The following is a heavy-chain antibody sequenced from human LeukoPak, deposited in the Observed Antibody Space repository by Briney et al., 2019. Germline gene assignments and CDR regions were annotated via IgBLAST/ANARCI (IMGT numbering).Heavy chain of an antibody. Sequence: PSETLSLTCAVYGGSFSGYYWSWIRQPPGKGLEWIGSIYQSGSTYYNPSLKSRVTISVDTSKNQFSLKLSSVTAADTAVYFCARDRVLRDYMDVWGKGTTVTVSS. CDR3: ARDRVLRDYMDV. D-gene: IGHD3-10*01. V-gene: IGHV4-34*01. J-gene: IGHJ6*03. CDR1: GGSFSGYY. CDR2: IYQSGST.